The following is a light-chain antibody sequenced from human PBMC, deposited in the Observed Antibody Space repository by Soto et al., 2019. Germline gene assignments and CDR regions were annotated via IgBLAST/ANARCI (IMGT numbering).Light chain of an antibody. CDR3: QQYNSYPWT. CDR2: DVS. J-gene: IGKJ1*01. CDR1: QSISNW. V-gene: IGKV1-5*01. Sequence: DIQMTQSPSTLSASVGDRVTITCRASQSISNWLAWYQQKPGKAPKLLIYDVSRLESGVPSRFSGSGSGTEFTLTISSLQPDYFATYYCQQYNSYPWTFGQGTKVEIK.